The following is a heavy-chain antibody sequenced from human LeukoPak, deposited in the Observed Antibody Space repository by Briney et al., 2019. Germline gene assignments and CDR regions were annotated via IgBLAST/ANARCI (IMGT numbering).Heavy chain of an antibody. Sequence: ASVKVSCKASGYTFTSYDINWVRQATGQGLEWMGWMNPNSGNTGYAQKFQGRVTMTRNTSISTAYMELSSLRSEDTAVYYCAIPTIFGVVNFDYWGQGTLVTVSS. CDR2: MNPNSGNT. J-gene: IGHJ4*02. CDR3: AIPTIFGVVNFDY. CDR1: GYTFTSYD. D-gene: IGHD3-3*01. V-gene: IGHV1-8*01.